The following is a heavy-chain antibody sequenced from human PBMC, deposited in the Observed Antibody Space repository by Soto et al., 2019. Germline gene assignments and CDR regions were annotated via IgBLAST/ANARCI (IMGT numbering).Heavy chain of an antibody. D-gene: IGHD3-3*01. CDR2: ISAYNGNT. CDR3: ARMEYYDFWRGYMYSFDY. CDR1: GYTFTSYG. V-gene: IGHV1-18*01. J-gene: IGHJ4*02. Sequence: QVQLVQSGAEVKKPGASVKVSCKASGYTFTSYGISWVRQAPGQGLEWMGWISAYNGNTNYAQKLQCRGTMTTDTSTSTDYMELRSLRSDDTAVYYCARMEYYDFWRGYMYSFDYWGQGTLVTGSS.